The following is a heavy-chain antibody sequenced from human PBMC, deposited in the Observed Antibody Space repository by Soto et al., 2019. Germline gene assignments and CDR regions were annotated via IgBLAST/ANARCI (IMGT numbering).Heavy chain of an antibody. J-gene: IGHJ1*01. D-gene: IGHD4-17*01. CDR1: GFTSSTYS. V-gene: IGHV3-48*01. CDR2: ISSSSSTI. Sequence: GGSLRLSCAASGFTSSTYSMNWVRQAPGEGLEWVSYISSSSSTIYYADSVKGRFTISRDNAKNSLYLQMNSLRAKDTAVYYCARTGYGDYAGYFQHWGQGTLVTVSS. CDR3: ARTGYGDYAGYFQH.